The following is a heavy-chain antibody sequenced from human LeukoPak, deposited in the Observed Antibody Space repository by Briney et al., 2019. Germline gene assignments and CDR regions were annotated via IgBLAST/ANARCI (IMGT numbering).Heavy chain of an antibody. CDR3: ASEFAYDSSGYAPDY. V-gene: IGHV3-30*04. Sequence: GGSLRLPCAVSGFTFSSYEMNWVRQAPGKGLEWVAVISYDGSNKYYADSVKGRFTISRDNSKNTLYLQMNSLRAEDTAVYYCASEFAYDSSGYAPDYWGQGTLVTVSS. CDR2: ISYDGSNK. CDR1: GFTFSSYE. J-gene: IGHJ4*02. D-gene: IGHD3-22*01.